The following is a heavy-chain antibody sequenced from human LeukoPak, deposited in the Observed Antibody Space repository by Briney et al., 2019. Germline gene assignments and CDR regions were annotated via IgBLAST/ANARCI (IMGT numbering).Heavy chain of an antibody. CDR3: ARIGYSSSSFDY. CDR1: GFRFTNYW. Sequence: GSLRLSCAASGFRFTNYWMSWVRQAPGKGLEWVANIKQDGSEIDYSDPMKGRFTISRDNTRNSVYLQADSLRAEDTGVYYCARIGYSSSSFDYWGQGTLVTVSS. V-gene: IGHV3-7*01. J-gene: IGHJ4*02. D-gene: IGHD5-18*01. CDR2: IKQDGSEI.